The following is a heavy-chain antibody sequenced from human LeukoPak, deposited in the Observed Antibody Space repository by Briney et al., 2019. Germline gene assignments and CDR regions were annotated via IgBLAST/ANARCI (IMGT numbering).Heavy chain of an antibody. CDR3: ARTADYYDSSGYYLD. D-gene: IGHD3-22*01. CDR2: IIPIFGTA. J-gene: IGHJ4*02. Sequence: ASVKVSCKASGGTFSSYAISWVRQAPGQGLEWMGGIIPIFGTANYAQKFQGRVTITADESTSTAYMELSSLRSEDTAVYYCARTADYYDSSGYYLDWGQGTLVTVSS. CDR1: GGTFSSYA. V-gene: IGHV1-69*13.